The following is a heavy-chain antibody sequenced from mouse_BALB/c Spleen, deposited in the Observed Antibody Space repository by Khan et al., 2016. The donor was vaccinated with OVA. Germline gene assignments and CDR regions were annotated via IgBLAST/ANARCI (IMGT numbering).Heavy chain of an antibody. V-gene: IGHV5-6-4*01. J-gene: IGHJ4*01. Sequence: EVELVESGGGLVKPGGSLKLSCAASGFTFNSYTMSWVRQTPEKRLEWVATISSGGSYTYYPDSVKGRFTISRDNAKNTLYLQMSSLKSEDTAMYYCTRVDGDDGNPYAMDYWGQGTSVTVSS. CDR2: ISSGGSYT. CDR1: GFTFNSYT. CDR3: TRVDGDDGNPYAMDY. D-gene: IGHD2-1*01.